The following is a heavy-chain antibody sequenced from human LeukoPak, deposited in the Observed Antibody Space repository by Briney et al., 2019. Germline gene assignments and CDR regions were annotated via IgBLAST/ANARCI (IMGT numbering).Heavy chain of an antibody. D-gene: IGHD5-18*01. V-gene: IGHV4-34*01. J-gene: IGHJ6*02. CDR1: GGSFSGYY. Sequence: PSETLSLTCAVYGGSFSGYYWSWIRQPPGKGLEWIGEINHSGSTNYNPSLKNRVTISVDTSKNQFSLKLSSVTAADTAVYYCARRGYSYGYYYYYGMDVWGQGTTVTVSS. CDR3: ARRGYSYGYYYYYGMDV. CDR2: INHSGST.